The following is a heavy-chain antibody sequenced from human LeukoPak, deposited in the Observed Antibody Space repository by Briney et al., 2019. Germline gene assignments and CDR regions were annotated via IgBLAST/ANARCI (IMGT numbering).Heavy chain of an antibody. CDR1: GGSISNYY. V-gene: IGHV4-59*01. CDR2: IYYSGST. CDR3: ARFTHSAPTAFDI. Sequence: PSETLSLTCTVSGGSISNYYWSWIRQPPGKGLEWIGYIYYSGSTNYNPSLKSRVTISVDTSKNQFSLKLSSVTAADTAVYYCARFTHSAPTAFDIWGQGTMVTVSS. D-gene: IGHD3-16*01. J-gene: IGHJ3*02.